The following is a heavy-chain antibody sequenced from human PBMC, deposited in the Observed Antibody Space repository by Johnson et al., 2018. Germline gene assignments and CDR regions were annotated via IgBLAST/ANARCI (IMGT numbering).Heavy chain of an antibody. J-gene: IGHJ3*02. CDR2: ISSDGSST. CDR1: GFTLSSYW. D-gene: IGHD7-27*01. V-gene: IGHV3-74*01. Sequence: VQLQESGGGLVQPGGSLRLSCAASGFTLSSYWMHWVRQAPGKGLVWVSRISSDGSSTSYAASVKGRFTISRDNAKNTLYLQMNSLRVEDTAVYYCATGDSQAFDIWGQGTMVSVSS. CDR3: ATGDSQAFDI.